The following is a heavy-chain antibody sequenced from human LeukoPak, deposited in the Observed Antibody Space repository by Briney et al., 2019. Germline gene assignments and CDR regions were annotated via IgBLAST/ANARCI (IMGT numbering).Heavy chain of an antibody. D-gene: IGHD3-10*01. CDR2: IYYRVTS. V-gene: IGHV4-61*05. CDR3: ARAVGGDGSGSL. CDR1: GGSISSSSYH. Sequence: SETLSLTCTVSGGSISSSSYHWGWIRQPPGKGLEWIGYIYYRVTSDYNPSLKSRVTMSVDMSTRQISLKLSSVTAADTAVYYCARAVGGDGSGSLWGPGTLVTVSS. J-gene: IGHJ4*02.